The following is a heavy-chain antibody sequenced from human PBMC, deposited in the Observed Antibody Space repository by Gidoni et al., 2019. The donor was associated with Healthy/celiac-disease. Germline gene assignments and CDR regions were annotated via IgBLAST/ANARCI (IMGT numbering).Heavy chain of an antibody. Sequence: QVQLVQSGAEVTNPGSSVTVSCQASGGTFSSYAIIWVRQAPGQGLEWMGGIITILGTANDAQKFQGRVTINAEKSTSTAYMELSSLRSEDKAVYYCASQGRMDVWGKGTTVTVSS. CDR1: GGTFSSYA. V-gene: IGHV1-69*06. CDR2: IITILGTA. CDR3: ASQGRMDV. J-gene: IGHJ6*04.